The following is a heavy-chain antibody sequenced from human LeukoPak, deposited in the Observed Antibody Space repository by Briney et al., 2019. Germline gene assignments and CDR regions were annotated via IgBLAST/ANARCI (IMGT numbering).Heavy chain of an antibody. V-gene: IGHV3-30*18. CDR2: ISYDGRKK. CDR3: AKSETDESDVESI. J-gene: IGHJ4*02. Sequence: ERSLRLSCAASGFTFSNFGMHWVRQAPGKGLEWVAVISYDGRKKYHGDSVKGRFTISRDNSKNMLYLQMSSLRTEDTAVYYCAKSETDESDVESIWGQGTLVTVSS. CDR1: GFTFSNFG.